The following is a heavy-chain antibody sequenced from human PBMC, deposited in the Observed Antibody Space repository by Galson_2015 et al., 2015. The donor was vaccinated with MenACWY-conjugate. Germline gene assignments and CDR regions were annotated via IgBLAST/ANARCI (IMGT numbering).Heavy chain of an antibody. CDR2: IGNSGSPI. D-gene: IGHD6-19*01. CDR3: ARGTYRSGSSI. V-gene: IGHV3-48*03. CDR1: GFTLMSYH. Sequence: SLRLSCAASGFTLMSYHMNWVRQAPGKGLEWISFIGNSGSPIYYADSVKGRFTISRDNAKNSLFLHTNSLRAEDTAVYYCARGTYRSGSSIWGQGTLVTVSS. J-gene: IGHJ4*02.